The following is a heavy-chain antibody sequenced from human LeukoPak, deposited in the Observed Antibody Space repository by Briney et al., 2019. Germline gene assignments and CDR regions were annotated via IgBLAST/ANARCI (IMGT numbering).Heavy chain of an antibody. D-gene: IGHD6-13*01. CDR3: ARGYSSSWYSADY. Sequence: VKVSCKASGGTFSSYAISWVRQAPGQGLEWMGGIIPIFDTANYAQKFQGRVTITTDESTSTAYMELSSLRSEDTAVYYCARGYSSSWYSADYWGQGTLVTVSS. V-gene: IGHV1-69*13. J-gene: IGHJ4*02. CDR2: IIPIFDTA. CDR1: GGTFSSYA.